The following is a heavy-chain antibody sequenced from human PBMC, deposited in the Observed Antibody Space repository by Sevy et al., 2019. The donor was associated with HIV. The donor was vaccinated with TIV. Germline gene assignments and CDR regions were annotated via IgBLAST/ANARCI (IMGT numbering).Heavy chain of an antibody. J-gene: IGHJ6*02. Sequence: SETLSLTCSVFGGSISGYYWSWIRQPPGKGLEWIGYIYHSGSTIYNPSLNSRVTISVDTAKTQFSLKLTSVTAADTAVYYCARRGQLANSYYGMDVWGQGTTVTVSS. V-gene: IGHV4-59*12. CDR1: GGSISGYY. D-gene: IGHD3-10*01. CDR2: IYHSGST. CDR3: ARRGQLANSYYGMDV.